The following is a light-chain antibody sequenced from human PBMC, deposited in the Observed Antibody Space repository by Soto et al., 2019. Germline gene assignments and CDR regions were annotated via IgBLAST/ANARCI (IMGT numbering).Light chain of an antibody. V-gene: IGKV1-5*03. J-gene: IGKJ1*01. CDR1: QTISNW. CDR2: KAS. Sequence: DSQLTKSPSTLSAYVGDRVTITCRASQTISNWLAWYQQKPGKAPKLLIYKASTLESGVPSRFSGSGSGTEFTLTICSLQPEDFATYYCQEYNIYSQRFGQGAKVDI. CDR3: QEYNIYSQR.